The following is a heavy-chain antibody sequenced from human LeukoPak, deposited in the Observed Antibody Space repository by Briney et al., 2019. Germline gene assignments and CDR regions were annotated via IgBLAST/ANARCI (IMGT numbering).Heavy chain of an antibody. CDR2: ISSSSSYI. J-gene: IGHJ4*02. V-gene: IGHV3-21*01. Sequence: KPGGSLRLSCAASGFTFSSYSMNWVRQAPGKGLEWVSSISSSSSYIYYADSVKGRFTIPRDNAKNSLYLQMNSLRAEDTAVYYCARDTPPLWFGTAFDYWGQGTLVTVSS. CDR3: ARDTPPLWFGTAFDY. CDR1: GFTFSSYS. D-gene: IGHD3-10*01.